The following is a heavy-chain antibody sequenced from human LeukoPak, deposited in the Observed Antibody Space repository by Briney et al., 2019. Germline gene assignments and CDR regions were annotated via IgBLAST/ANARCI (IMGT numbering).Heavy chain of an antibody. J-gene: IGHJ3*02. CDR3: ARDPPYSSGWRDAFDI. D-gene: IGHD6-19*01. V-gene: IGHV5-51*01. CDR1: GYSFTSYW. Sequence: GESLKISCKGSGYSFTSYWIAWVRQMPGKGLEWMGIIYPGDSDSRYSPSFQGQVTISVDKSINTAYLQWSRLKASDTAMYYCARDPPYSSGWRDAFDIWGQGTLVTVSS. CDR2: IYPGDSDS.